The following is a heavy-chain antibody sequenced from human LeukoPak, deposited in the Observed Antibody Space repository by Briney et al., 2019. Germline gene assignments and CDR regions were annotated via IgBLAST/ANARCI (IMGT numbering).Heavy chain of an antibody. CDR3: ARGGYYYDSSPLDY. Sequence: GGSLRLSCAASGFTFSNHWRSWVRQAPGKGLEGVANIKQDGSETSYVDSVTGRFTIYRDNAKNSLYLQMNSLRAEDTAVSYCARGGYYYDSSPLDYWGQATLVTVSS. J-gene: IGHJ4*02. CDR2: IKQDGSET. CDR1: GFTFSNHW. D-gene: IGHD3-22*01. V-gene: IGHV3-7*01.